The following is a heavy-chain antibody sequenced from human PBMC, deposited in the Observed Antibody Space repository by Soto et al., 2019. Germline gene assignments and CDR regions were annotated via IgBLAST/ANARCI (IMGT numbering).Heavy chain of an antibody. CDR3: ARDDILTGSNFDY. Sequence: ASVKVSCKVSGYTLTELSMHWVRQAPGKGLEWMGGFDPEDGETIYAQKFQGRVTMTEDTSTDTAYMELRSLRSDDTAVYYCARDDILTGSNFDYWGQGTLVTVSS. D-gene: IGHD3-9*01. CDR2: FDPEDGET. CDR1: GYTLTELS. J-gene: IGHJ4*02. V-gene: IGHV1-24*01.